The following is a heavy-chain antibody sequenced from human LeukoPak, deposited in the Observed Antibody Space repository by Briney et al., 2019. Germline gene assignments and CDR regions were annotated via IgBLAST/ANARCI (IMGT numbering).Heavy chain of an antibody. J-gene: IGHJ4*02. CDR3: ARGSAMAQKQLVRHFDS. CDR2: ISAYNGNT. Sequence: ASVTVSCKASGYTFTSYGISWVRQAPGQGLEWMGWISAYNGNTKYAQKLQDRVPMTTDTSTTTAYMEVRSLTSDDTAVYYCARGSAMAQKQLVRHFDSWGQGTLVIVSS. CDR1: GYTFTSYG. D-gene: IGHD6-6*01. V-gene: IGHV1-18*01.